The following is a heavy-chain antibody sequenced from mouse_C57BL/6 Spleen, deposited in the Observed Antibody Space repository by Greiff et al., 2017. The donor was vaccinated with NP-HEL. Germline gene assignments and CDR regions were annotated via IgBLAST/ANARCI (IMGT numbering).Heavy chain of an antibody. V-gene: IGHV1-18*01. CDR3: ARWEGNLYFDY. CDR2: INPNNGGT. CDR1: GYTFTDYN. J-gene: IGHJ2*01. Sequence: VQLKESGPELVKPGASVKIPCKASGYTFTDYNMDWVKQSHGKSLEWIGDINPNNGGTIYNQKFKGKATLTADKSSSTAYMQLSSLTSEDSAVYFCARWEGNLYFDYWGQGTTLTVSS. D-gene: IGHD2-1*01.